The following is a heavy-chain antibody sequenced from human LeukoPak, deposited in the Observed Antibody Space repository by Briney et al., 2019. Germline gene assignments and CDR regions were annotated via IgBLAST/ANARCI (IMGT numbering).Heavy chain of an antibody. V-gene: IGHV1-69*05. Sequence: SVKVSCKASGGTFSSYAISWVRQAPGQGLEWMGGTIPIFGTANYAQKFQGRVTITTDESTSTAYMELSSLRSEDTAVYYCAKHGYYYYYMDVWGKGTTVTVSS. CDR2: TIPIFGTA. CDR1: GGTFSSYA. J-gene: IGHJ6*03. CDR3: AKHGYYYYYMDV.